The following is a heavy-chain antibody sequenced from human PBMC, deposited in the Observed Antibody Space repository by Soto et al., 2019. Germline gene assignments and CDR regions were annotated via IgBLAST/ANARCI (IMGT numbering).Heavy chain of an antibody. Sequence: GGSLRLSCAASGITFSTYWMSWVRQAPGKGLEWVANIKKDGSEKYYVDSLKGRFTISRDNAKNSLYLQMNSLRAEDTAVYYCARIQLYYYYYGLDVWGQGTTVTVSS. CDR3: ARIQLYYYYYGLDV. D-gene: IGHD1-1*01. CDR1: GITFSTYW. J-gene: IGHJ6*02. V-gene: IGHV3-7*05. CDR2: IKKDGSEK.